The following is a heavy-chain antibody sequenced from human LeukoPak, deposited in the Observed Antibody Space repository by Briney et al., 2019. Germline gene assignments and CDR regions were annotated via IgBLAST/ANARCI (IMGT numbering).Heavy chain of an antibody. V-gene: IGHV1-8*03. CDR1: GYTFTSYD. CDR2: MNPNSGNT. Sequence: ASVKVSCKASGYTFTSYDINWVRQATGQGLEWMGWMNPNSGNTGYAQKFQGRVTITRNTSISTAYMELSSLRSEDTAVYYCARVRRQVTIFGVFPVVDIWGQGTMVTVSS. D-gene: IGHD3-3*01. J-gene: IGHJ3*02. CDR3: ARVRRQVTIFGVFPVVDI.